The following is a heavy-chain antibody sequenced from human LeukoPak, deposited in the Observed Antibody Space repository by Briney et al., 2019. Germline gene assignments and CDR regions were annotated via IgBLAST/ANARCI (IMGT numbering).Heavy chain of an antibody. J-gene: IGHJ4*02. V-gene: IGHV1-2*02. CDR1: GYTFTDYW. Sequence: GASVKVSCKASGYTFTDYWMQWVRQAPGQGPEWMGWINPNSGGTNYAQKFQGRVTMSTDTAISTAYMELSGLTSDDTAVYFCARPHYYGSGDYYMVYYDYWGQGTLVTVSS. D-gene: IGHD3-10*01. CDR2: INPNSGGT. CDR3: ARPHYYGSGDYYMVYYDY.